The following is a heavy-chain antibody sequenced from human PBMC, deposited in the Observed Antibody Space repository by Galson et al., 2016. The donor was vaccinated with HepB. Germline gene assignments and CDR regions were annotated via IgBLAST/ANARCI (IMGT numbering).Heavy chain of an antibody. D-gene: IGHD2-2*01. CDR1: GASINDSTW. CDR3: ARVAVVPGARMVFDP. V-gene: IGHV4-4*02. Sequence: ETLSLTCTVSGASINDSTWWTWVRQAPGRGLEWIGEIYHTETTNNNPFLSSRFTLSVDKSTNQFSLNLTSATAADTAVYYCARVAVVPGARMVFDPWGQGTLVTVSS. CDR2: IYHTETT. J-gene: IGHJ5*02.